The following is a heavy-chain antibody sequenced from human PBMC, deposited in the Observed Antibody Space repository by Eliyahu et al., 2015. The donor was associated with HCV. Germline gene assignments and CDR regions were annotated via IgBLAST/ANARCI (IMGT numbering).Heavy chain of an antibody. Sequence: EVQVEESGGGLVQPGGSLGLSCAASGFTISTXWMTWVRQAPGKGLEWVANINQDGSEKFYVDSVKGRFSISRDNAKNSLYLQLNSLRAEDTSVYYCARRNAMDVWGQGTAVTVSS. CDR1: GFTISTXW. CDR2: INQDGSEK. V-gene: IGHV3-7*01. J-gene: IGHJ6*02. CDR3: ARRNAMDV.